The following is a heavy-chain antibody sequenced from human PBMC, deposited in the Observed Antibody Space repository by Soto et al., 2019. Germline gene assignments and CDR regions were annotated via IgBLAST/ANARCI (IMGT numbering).Heavy chain of an antibody. J-gene: IGHJ4*02. Sequence: SVKVSCKASGGTFSSYAISWVRQAPGQGLEWMGGIIPIFGTANYAQKFQGRVTITADKSTSTAYMELSSLRSEDTAVYYCARVGEWELLGAYDYRGKGSMVTVSS. CDR1: GGTFSSYA. CDR3: ARVGEWELLGAYDY. D-gene: IGHD1-26*01. CDR2: IIPIFGTA. V-gene: IGHV1-69*06.